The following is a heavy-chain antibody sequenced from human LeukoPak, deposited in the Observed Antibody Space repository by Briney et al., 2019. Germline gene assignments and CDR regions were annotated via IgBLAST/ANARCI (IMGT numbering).Heavy chain of an antibody. J-gene: IGHJ6*03. CDR3: ARDQEYSSPPRYYYYYMDV. Sequence: ASVKVSCKASGYTFTGYYMHWVRQAPGQGLEWMGWINPNSGGTNYAQKFQSRVTMTRDTSISTAYMELSRLRSDDTAVYYCARDQEYSSPPRYYYYYMDVWGKGTTVTVSS. D-gene: IGHD6-6*01. CDR2: INPNSGGT. V-gene: IGHV1-2*02. CDR1: GYTFTGYY.